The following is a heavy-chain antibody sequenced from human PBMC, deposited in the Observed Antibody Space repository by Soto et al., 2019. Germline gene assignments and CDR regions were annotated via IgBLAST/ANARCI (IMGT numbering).Heavy chain of an antibody. CDR2: TNEDGSTI. CDR3: TRDIGGRGGY. J-gene: IGHJ4*02. V-gene: IGHV3-74*01. D-gene: IGHD3-16*01. Sequence: GSLRLSCAASGFTFSSYWMHWVRQAPGKGLVWVSRTNEDGSTINYADSVKGRFTISRDNAKNTLYLEMNSLRAEDTAVYYCTRDIGGRGGYWGPGTLVTVSS. CDR1: GFTFSSYW.